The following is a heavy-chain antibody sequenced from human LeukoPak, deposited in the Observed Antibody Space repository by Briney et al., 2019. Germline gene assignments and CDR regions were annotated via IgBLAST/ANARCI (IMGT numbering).Heavy chain of an antibody. CDR2: ISAYNGIT. D-gene: IGHD2-2*01. J-gene: IGHJ4*02. Sequence: ASVKVSCKGSGYTFITSAIPWLRQPPAQGLEWMGFISAYNGITNKADKLQGRVTMTTDTSTNTAYMELWSLTSDDTAVYYCARGGSTSWVGSFDYWGQGTLVTVSP. CDR1: GYTFITSA. V-gene: IGHV1-18*01. CDR3: ARGGSTSWVGSFDY.